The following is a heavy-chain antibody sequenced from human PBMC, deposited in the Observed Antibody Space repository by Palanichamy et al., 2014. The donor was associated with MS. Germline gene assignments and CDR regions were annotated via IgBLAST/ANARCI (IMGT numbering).Heavy chain of an antibody. CDR1: GYTFTSYG. D-gene: IGHD3-9*01. J-gene: IGHJ4*02. CDR3: ARDRGARYYDILTGYYNAPGSLDY. V-gene: IGHV1-18*01. CDR2: ISAYNGNT. Sequence: LVQSGAEVKKPGASVKVSCKASGYTFTSYGISWVRQAPGQGLEWMGWISAYNGNTNYAQKLQGRVTMTTDTSTSTAYMELRSLRSDDTAVYYCARDRGARYYDILTGYYNAPGSLDYWGQGTLVTVSS.